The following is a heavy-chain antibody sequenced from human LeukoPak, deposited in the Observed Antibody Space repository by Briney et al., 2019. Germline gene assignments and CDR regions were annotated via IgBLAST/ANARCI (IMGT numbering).Heavy chain of an antibody. CDR3: ARGPTVDAFDI. V-gene: IGHV4-59*08. CDR1: GGSISSYY. CDR2: IYYSGST. Sequence: SETLSLTCTVSGGSISSYYWSWIRQPPGKGLEWIGYIYYSGSTNYNPSLKSRVTLSVDTSKNQFSLKLSSVTAADTAVYYCARGPTVDAFDIWGQGTMVTVSS. J-gene: IGHJ3*02. D-gene: IGHD4-17*01.